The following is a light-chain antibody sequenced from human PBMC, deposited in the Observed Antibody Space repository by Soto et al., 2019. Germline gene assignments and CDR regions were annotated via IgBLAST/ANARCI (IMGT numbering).Light chain of an antibody. CDR2: GTS. V-gene: IGKV3-20*01. CDR3: QPSGNSPEL. CDR1: QSVSN. J-gene: IGKJ2*01. Sequence: EIVLTQSPGPLSLSPGERATLSCRASQSVSNLAWYQQTPGQAPRLLIHGTSRRATGIPDRCSASGSGTDFTLTISILEPDDVAVYYCQPSGNSPELFCQGTTLEI.